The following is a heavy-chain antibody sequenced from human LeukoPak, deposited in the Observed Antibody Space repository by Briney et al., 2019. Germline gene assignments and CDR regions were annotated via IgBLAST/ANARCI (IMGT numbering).Heavy chain of an antibody. Sequence: XMGXINPXSGGTNYAQKFQGRVTMTRDTSISTAYMELSRLRSDDTAVYYCARAYPTYYYDSSGYYFEYWGQGTLVTVSS. V-gene: IGHV1-2*02. CDR2: INPXSGGT. J-gene: IGHJ4*02. D-gene: IGHD3-22*01. CDR3: ARAYPTYYYDSSGYYFEY.